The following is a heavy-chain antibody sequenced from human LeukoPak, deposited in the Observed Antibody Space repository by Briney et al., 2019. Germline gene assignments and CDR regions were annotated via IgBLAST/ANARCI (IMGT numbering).Heavy chain of an antibody. CDR1: GYTFTSYD. Sequence: SVKVSCKASGYTFTSYDINWVRQATGQGLEWMGGIIPIFGTANYAQKFQGRVTITADESTSTAYMELSSLRSEDTAVYYCATRPSTYYDSSGFFDYWGQGTLVTVSS. CDR3: ATRPSTYYDSSGFFDY. D-gene: IGHD3-22*01. CDR2: IIPIFGTA. J-gene: IGHJ4*02. V-gene: IGHV1-69*13.